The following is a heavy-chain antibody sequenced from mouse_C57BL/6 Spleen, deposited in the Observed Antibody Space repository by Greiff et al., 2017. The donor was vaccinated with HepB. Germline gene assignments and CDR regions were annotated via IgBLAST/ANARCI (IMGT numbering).Heavy chain of an antibody. D-gene: IGHD4-1*01. CDR2: IYPGDGDT. Sequence: VNVVESGPELVKPGASVKISCKASGYAFSSSWMNWVKQRPGKGLEWIGRIYPGDGDTNYNGKFKGKATLTADKSSSTAYMQLSSLTSEDSAVYFCARNWDYAMDYWGQGTSVTVSS. CDR1: GYAFSSSW. CDR3: ARNWDYAMDY. V-gene: IGHV1-82*01. J-gene: IGHJ4*01.